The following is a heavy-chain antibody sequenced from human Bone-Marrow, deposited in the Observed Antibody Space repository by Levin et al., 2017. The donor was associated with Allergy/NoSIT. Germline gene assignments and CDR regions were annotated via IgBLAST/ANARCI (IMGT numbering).Heavy chain of an antibody. J-gene: IGHJ6*03. CDR2: IYPGDSDA. V-gene: IGHV5-51*01. CDR1: GYTFVSYW. CDR3: ARLKYSSSSLAYSVAYSYYYMDV. Sequence: GESLKISCKGSGYTFVSYWIGWVRQMPGKGLEWVGIIYPGDSDARYSPSFQGQVTMSADKFMNTAYLQWSSLKASDTAKYYCARLKYSSSSLAYSVAYSYYYMDVWGKGTTVTVSS. D-gene: IGHD6-6*01.